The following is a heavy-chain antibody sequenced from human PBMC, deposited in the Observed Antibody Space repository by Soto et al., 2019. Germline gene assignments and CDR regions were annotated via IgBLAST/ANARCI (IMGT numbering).Heavy chain of an antibody. J-gene: IGHJ5*02. D-gene: IGHD1-26*01. CDR1: GYTFTSYD. CDR2: MNPNSGNT. Sequence: GASVKVSCKASGYTFTSYDINWVRQAAGQGLEWMGWMNPNSGNTGYAQKFQGRVTMTRNTSIGTACMELSSLRSEDTAVYYCARDPRGSYFPWFDPWGQGTLVTVSS. CDR3: ARDPRGSYFPWFDP. V-gene: IGHV1-8*01.